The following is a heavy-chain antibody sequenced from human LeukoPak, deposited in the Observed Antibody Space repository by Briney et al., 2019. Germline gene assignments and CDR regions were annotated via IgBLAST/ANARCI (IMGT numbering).Heavy chain of an antibody. CDR3: TRVGYIDEGIDY. J-gene: IGHJ4*02. V-gene: IGHV3-7*04. D-gene: IGHD5-24*01. CDR1: GFPFSSYW. Sequence: GGSLRLSCVASGFPFSSYWMTWVRQAPGKGLEWVANIKQDGSKKSYVDSVKGRFTISRDNAKNSLYLQMNNLRAEDTAIYYCTRVGYIDEGIDYWGQGTLVTVSS. CDR2: IKQDGSKK.